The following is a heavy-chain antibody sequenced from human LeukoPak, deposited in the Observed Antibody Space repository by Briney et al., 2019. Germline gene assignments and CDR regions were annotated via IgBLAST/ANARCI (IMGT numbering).Heavy chain of an antibody. CDR2: INHSGST. J-gene: IGHJ4*02. V-gene: IGHV4-34*01. CDR1: GDSFSSYY. CDR3: ARGQDSSGWFVTLNY. D-gene: IGHD6-19*01. Sequence: SETLSLTCTVSGDSFSSYYWSWLRQPPGKGLEWIGEINHSGSTNYNPSLKSRVTISVDTSKNQFSLKLSSVTAADTAVYYCARGQDSSGWFVTLNYWGQGTLVTVSS.